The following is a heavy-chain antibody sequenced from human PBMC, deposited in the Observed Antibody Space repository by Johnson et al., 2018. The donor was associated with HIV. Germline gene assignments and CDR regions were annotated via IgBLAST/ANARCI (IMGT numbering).Heavy chain of an antibody. V-gene: IGHV3-43D*03. CDR3: YSTEHFGAGSESKGTFDA. Sequence: VQLVESGGVVVQPGGSLRLSCAASGFTFDDYAMHWVRQAPGKGLEWVSLISWDGGSTYSADSVKGRFTISRDNSKNTLYLQMTSLRQDDTAVYSCYSTEHFGAGSESKGTFDAWGQGTMVTVSS. J-gene: IGHJ3*01. D-gene: IGHD3-10*01. CDR1: GFTFDDYA. CDR2: ISWDGGST.